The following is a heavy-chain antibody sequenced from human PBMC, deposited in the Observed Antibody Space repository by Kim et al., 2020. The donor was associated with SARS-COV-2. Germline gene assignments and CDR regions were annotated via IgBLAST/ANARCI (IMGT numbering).Heavy chain of an antibody. D-gene: IGHD2-2*01. Sequence: SETLSLTCTVSGDSIRSHNWWTWVRQPPGKGLEWIGEVHHSRSTNYNPSLKSRVTISIDTSKNQFSLKLTSVTAADTAVYYCARNLWFVPPADWADPWGQGILVTVSS. J-gene: IGHJ5*02. V-gene: IGHV4-4*02. CDR3: ARNLWFVPPADWADP. CDR2: VHHSRST. CDR1: GDSIRSHNW.